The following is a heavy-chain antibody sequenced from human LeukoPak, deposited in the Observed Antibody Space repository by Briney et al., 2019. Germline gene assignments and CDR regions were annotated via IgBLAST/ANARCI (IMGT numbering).Heavy chain of an antibody. Sequence: PSETLSLTCTVSGGSISSGGYYWSWIRQPPGKGLEWIGYIYHSGSTYYNPSLKSRVTISVDRSKNQFSLKLSSVTAADTAVYYCARSGGRRGYDSSYYYYYMDVWGKGTTVTVSS. CDR1: GGSISSGGYY. J-gene: IGHJ6*03. V-gene: IGHV4-30-2*01. D-gene: IGHD5-12*01. CDR2: IYHSGST. CDR3: ARSGGRRGYDSSYYYYYMDV.